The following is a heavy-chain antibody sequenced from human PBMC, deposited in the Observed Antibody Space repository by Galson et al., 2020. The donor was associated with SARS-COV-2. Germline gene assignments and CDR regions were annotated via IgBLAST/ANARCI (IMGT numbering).Heavy chain of an antibody. D-gene: IGHD2-15*01. CDR3: ARVNGCSGGTCYSRTAGWFDP. J-gene: IGHJ5*02. V-gene: IGHV4-38-2*02. Sequence: SQTLPLPCTVSGFSIRSGYYWGWIRQPPGRGLEWIGSIYRSGRTYYNPSLKSRVTISVDTSENLFSLKLSSVTAADTAVYYCARVNGCSGGTCYSRTAGWFDPWGQGTLVTVSS. CDR2: IYRSGRT. CDR1: GFSIRSGYY.